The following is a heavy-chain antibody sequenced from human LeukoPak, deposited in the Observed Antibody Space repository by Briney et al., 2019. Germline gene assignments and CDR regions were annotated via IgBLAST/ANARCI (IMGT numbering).Heavy chain of an antibody. Sequence: ASVKVSCKASGYTFNNYGITWVRQAPGQGLEWMGWISAYNGNTNYAQKFQGRVTMTTDTSTSTAYMELRSLKYDDTAVYYCAREGGSGSYYNGNDYRGQGTLVTVSS. J-gene: IGHJ4*02. CDR3: AREGGSGSYYNGNDY. CDR2: ISAYNGNT. V-gene: IGHV1-18*01. CDR1: GYTFNNYG. D-gene: IGHD3-10*01.